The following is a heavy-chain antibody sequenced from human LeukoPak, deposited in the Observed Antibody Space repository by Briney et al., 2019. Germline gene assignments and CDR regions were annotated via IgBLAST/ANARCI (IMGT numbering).Heavy chain of an antibody. V-gene: IGHV3-30*04. D-gene: IGHD2-15*01. Sequence: GGSLRLSCAASGFTFSSYAMHWVRQAPGKGLEWVAVISYDGSNKYYADSVKGRFTISRDNSKNTLYLQMNSLRAEDTAVYYCARDGGYCSGGSCYFFPYWGQGTLVTVSS. CDR2: ISYDGSNK. CDR1: GFTFSSYA. CDR3: ARDGGYCSGGSCYFFPY. J-gene: IGHJ4*02.